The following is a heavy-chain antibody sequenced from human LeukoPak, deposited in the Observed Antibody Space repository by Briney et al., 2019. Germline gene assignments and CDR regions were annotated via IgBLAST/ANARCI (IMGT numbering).Heavy chain of an antibody. CDR3: ARVGIAAAGTDLIDY. CDR1: GGSISSGDYY. Sequence: SQTLSLTCTVSGGSISSGDYYWSWIRQPPGKGLEWIGYIYYSGSTYYNPSLKSRVTISVDTSKNQFSLKLSSVTAADTAMYYCARVGIAAAGTDLIDYWGQGTLVTVSS. J-gene: IGHJ4*02. CDR2: IYYSGST. D-gene: IGHD6-13*01. V-gene: IGHV4-30-4*01.